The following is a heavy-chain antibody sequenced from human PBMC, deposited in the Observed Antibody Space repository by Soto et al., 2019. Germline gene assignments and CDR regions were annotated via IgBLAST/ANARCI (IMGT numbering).Heavy chain of an antibody. CDR2: IIPIFGTA. Sequence: QVQLVQSGAEVKKPGSSVKVSCKASGGTFSSYAISWVRQAPGQGVEWMGGIIPIFGTANYAQKCQDRVTITADESTGTAYMELSSLRSEYTAVYYCGRGTTVTTILYFDYCGKGTVVTVSS. CDR1: GGTFSSYA. J-gene: IGHJ4*02. V-gene: IGHV1-69*01. D-gene: IGHD4-17*01. CDR3: GRGTTVTTILYFDY.